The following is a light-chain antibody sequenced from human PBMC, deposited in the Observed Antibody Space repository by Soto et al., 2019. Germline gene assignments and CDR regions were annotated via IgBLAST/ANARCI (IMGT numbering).Light chain of an antibody. CDR2: GVT. V-gene: IGLV2-8*01. CDR1: GSDIGAYNF. Sequence: QSALAQPPSASGSPGQSVTISCTGSGSDIGAYNFVSWYQQHPGKAPKLMIFGVTERPSGVPDRFSGSKSGNTASLTVSGLQADDEAIYYCYSYAGRNAWVFGGGTKLTVL. CDR3: YSYAGRNAWV. J-gene: IGLJ3*02.